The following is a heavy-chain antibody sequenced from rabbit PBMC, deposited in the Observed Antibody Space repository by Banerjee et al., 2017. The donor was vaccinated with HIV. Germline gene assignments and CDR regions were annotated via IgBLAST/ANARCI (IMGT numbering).Heavy chain of an antibody. Sequence: QEQLEESGGDLVKPEGSLTLTCTASGFSFSSNYWMCWVRQAPGKGLEWIGCIDGGSSGSTYYASWAKGRFTISKTSSTTVTLQMTSLTAADTATYLCARDLAGVIGWNFGLWGPGTLVTVS. CDR1: GFSFSSNYW. J-gene: IGHJ6*01. D-gene: IGHD4-1*01. CDR3: ARDLAGVIGWNFGL. CDR2: IDGGSSGST. V-gene: IGHV1S45*01.